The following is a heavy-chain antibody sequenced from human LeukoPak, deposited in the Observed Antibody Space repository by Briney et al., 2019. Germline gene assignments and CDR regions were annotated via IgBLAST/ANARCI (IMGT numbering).Heavy chain of an antibody. J-gene: IGHJ6*03. D-gene: IGHD3-10*01. Sequence: SETLFLTCTVSGGSISSYYWSWIRQPPGKGLEWIGYIYYSGSTNYNPSLKSRVTISVDTSKNQFSLKLGSVTAADTAVYYCASWFGDGSRPRYYYYYMDVWGKGTTVTVSS. CDR2: IYYSGST. V-gene: IGHV4-59*01. CDR1: GGSISSYY. CDR3: ASWFGDGSRPRYYYYYMDV.